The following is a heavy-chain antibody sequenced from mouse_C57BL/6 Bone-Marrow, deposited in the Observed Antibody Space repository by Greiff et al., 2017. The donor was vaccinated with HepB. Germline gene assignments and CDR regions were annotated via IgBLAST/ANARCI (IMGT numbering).Heavy chain of an antibody. CDR3: TRPYYSDY. V-gene: IGHV1-15*01. CDR1: GYTFTDYE. Sequence: VHLVESGAELVRPGASVTLSCKASGYTFTDYEMHWVKQTPVHGLEWIGAIDPETGGTAYNQKFKGKAILTADKSSSTAYMELRSLTSEDSAVYYCTRPYYSDYWGQGTTLTVSS. J-gene: IGHJ2*01. CDR2: IDPETGGT.